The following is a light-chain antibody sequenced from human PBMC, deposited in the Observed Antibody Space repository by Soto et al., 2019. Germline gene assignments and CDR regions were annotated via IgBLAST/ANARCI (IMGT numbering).Light chain of an antibody. CDR3: QLHNSYSQT. V-gene: IGKV1-5*01. J-gene: IGKJ1*01. CDR1: QSIRNY. Sequence: DIQMTQSPPTLSASVGDRVTITCRASQSIRNYLAWYQQMPGKAPKLLIYGAYNLQSGVPSRFSGSGSGTEFTLATRSLHPDFFATYFCQLHNSYSQTFAQVTKVEIK. CDR2: GAY.